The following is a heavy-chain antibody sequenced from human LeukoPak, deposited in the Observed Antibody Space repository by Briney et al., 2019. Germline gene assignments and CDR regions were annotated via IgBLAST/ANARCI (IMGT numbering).Heavy chain of an antibody. D-gene: IGHD2-2*02. J-gene: IGHJ4*02. Sequence: GGSLKLSCAASGFTFSGSAMHWVRQASGKGLEWVGRIRSKANSYATAYAASVKGRFTISRDDSKNTAYLQVNSLKTEDTAVYYCTRTGGTYCSSTSCYTRDDYWGQGTLVTVSS. CDR3: TRTGGTYCSSTSCYTRDDY. V-gene: IGHV3-73*01. CDR2: IRSKANSYAT. CDR1: GFTFSGSA.